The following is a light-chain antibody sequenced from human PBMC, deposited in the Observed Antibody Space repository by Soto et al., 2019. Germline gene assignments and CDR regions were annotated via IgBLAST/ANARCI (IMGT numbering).Light chain of an antibody. Sequence: DIQMTHSPSTLSASVGDRVTITWRASQSVNRWLAWYQQKPGKAPKLLIYETSSLESGVPSRFGGSGSGTEFTLTISSLQPDDFAIYYCQQYNSYSWTFGQGTKV. J-gene: IGKJ1*01. CDR1: QSVNRW. CDR3: QQYNSYSWT. V-gene: IGKV1-5*03. CDR2: ETS.